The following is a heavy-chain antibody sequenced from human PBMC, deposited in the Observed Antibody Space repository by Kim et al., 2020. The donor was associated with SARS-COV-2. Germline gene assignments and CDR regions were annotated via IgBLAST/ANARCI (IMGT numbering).Heavy chain of an antibody. CDR3: ARDFRPAYYYGSGSVDY. J-gene: IGHJ4*02. D-gene: IGHD3-10*01. CDR1: GYTFTGYY. CDR2: INPNSGGT. Sequence: ASVKVSCKASGYTFTGYYMHWVRQAPGQGLEWMGWINPNSGGTNYAQKFQGRVTMTRDTSISTAYMELSRLRSDDTAVYYCARDFRPAYYYGSGSVDYWGQGTLVTVSS. V-gene: IGHV1-2*02.